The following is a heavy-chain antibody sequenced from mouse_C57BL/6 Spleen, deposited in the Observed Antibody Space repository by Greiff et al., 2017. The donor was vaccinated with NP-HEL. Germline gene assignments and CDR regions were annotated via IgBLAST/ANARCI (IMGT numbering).Heavy chain of an antibody. Sequence: VQLQQPGAELVKPGASVKLSCKASGYTFTSYWMHWVKQRPGRGLEWIGRIDPSDSYTNYNQKFKGKATLTVDTSSSTAYMQLSSLTSEDSAVYYCAREDRGTVEGYWGQGTTLTVSS. CDR2: IDPSDSYT. CDR1: GYTFTSYW. J-gene: IGHJ2*01. D-gene: IGHD1-1*01. V-gene: IGHV1-69*02. CDR3: AREDRGTVEGY.